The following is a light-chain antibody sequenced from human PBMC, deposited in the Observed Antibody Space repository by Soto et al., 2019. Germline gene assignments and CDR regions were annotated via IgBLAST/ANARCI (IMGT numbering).Light chain of an antibody. CDR1: SSDVGSYNH. CDR3: CSHTTNYTYV. V-gene: IGLV2-14*02. J-gene: IGLJ1*01. CDR2: EGN. Sequence: QSVLTQPASVSGSDGQSITISCTGSSSDVGSYNHVSWYQQRPGKAPKFMIYEGNKRPSGVSNRFSGSKSGNTASLTISGLQAEDEADYYCCSHTTNYTYVFGTGTKGTVL.